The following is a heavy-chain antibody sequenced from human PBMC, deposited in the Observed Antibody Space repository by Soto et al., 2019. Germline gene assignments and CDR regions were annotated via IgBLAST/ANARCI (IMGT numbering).Heavy chain of an antibody. Sequence: EVQLVESGGGLVQPGGSLRLSCAASEFTFSNYWMHWVRQAPGKGLVWVSRINSDGSSTNYADSVKGRFTISRDNAKNTFYLKMNSLRAENTAGYYCARGGLREYGIDPWGQGPRFTVPS. J-gene: IGHJ5*02. D-gene: IGHD4-17*01. CDR2: INSDGSST. V-gene: IGHV3-74*01. CDR1: EFTFSNYW. CDR3: ARGGLREYGIDP.